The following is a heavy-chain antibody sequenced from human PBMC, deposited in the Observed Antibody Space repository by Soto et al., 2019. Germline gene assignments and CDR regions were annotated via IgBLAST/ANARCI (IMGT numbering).Heavy chain of an antibody. CDR1: GGTFNTYA. Sequence: QVQLVQSGAEMKKPGSSVKVSCQSSGGTFNTYAMNWVRQAPGQGPEWMGDISPMFGAANYAPKFQGRVTITEEESTGTSDMQLSSSTSEDTALYFCAREVQVHTPAFVYWGQGTLVTVSS. D-gene: IGHD3-10*01. J-gene: IGHJ4*02. CDR2: ISPMFGAA. CDR3: AREVQVHTPAFVY. V-gene: IGHV1-69*01.